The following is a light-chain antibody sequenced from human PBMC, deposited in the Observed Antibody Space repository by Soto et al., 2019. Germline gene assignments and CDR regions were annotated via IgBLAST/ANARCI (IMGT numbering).Light chain of an antibody. CDR1: SSDIGASNY. Sequence: QSVLTQPASVSESPGQSITVSCTGTSSDIGASNYVSWYQQHPGKAPKLIISEVSNRPSGVSNRFSGSKSGSTASLTISGLQAEDEADYYCTSYTSSTTWVFGGGTKLTVL. J-gene: IGLJ3*02. V-gene: IGLV2-14*01. CDR2: EVS. CDR3: TSYTSSTTWV.